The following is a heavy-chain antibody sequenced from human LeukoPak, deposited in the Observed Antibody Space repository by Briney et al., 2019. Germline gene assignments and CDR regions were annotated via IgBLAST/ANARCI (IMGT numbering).Heavy chain of an antibody. D-gene: IGHD2-21*02. CDR2: INEDGSHK. J-gene: IGHJ4*02. CDR3: ARDATRGGDNDY. V-gene: IGHV3-7*01. CDR1: GFTFSTYS. Sequence: GGSLRLSCAASGFTFSTYSMNWVRQAPGKGLEWVANINEDGSHKYHADSVKGRLTISRDNAKNSLYLQMNSLRAEDTAVYYCARDATRGGDNDYWGQGTRVIVSS.